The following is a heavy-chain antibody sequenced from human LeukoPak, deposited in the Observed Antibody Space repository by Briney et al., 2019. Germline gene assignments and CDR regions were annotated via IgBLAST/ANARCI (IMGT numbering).Heavy chain of an antibody. Sequence: PGRSLRLSCAASGFTFSSYAMHWVRQAPGKGLEWVAVISYDGSNKYYADSVKGRFTISRDNSKNTLYLQMNSLRAEDTAVYYCARDLRSRGSLDYWGQGTLVTVS. CDR2: ISYDGSNK. CDR1: GFTFSSYA. V-gene: IGHV3-30-3*01. J-gene: IGHJ4*02. CDR3: ARDLRSRGSLDY. D-gene: IGHD1-26*01.